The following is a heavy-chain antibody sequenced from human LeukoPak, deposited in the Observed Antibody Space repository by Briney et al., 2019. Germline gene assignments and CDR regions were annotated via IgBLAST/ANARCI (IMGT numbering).Heavy chain of an antibody. CDR1: GFIFSNDA. V-gene: IGHV3-33*01. CDR3: VRDPSGSGFAFDS. Sequence: SGGSLRLSCVASGFIFSNDAMHWVRQAPGKGLEWVAFIWFDGSNKHYADSVKGRFTISRDNSEDTLYLQMNSLRAEDTAVYYCVRDPSGSGFAFDSWGQGVLVTVSS. CDR2: IWFDGSNK. J-gene: IGHJ4*02. D-gene: IGHD1-1*01.